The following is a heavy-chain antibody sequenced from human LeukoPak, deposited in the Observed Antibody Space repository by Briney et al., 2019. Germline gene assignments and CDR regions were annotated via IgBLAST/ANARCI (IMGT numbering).Heavy chain of an antibody. Sequence: GGSLRLSCTASGFTLGGYAMTWVRQAPGKGLEWVSSISGGSEDSYYADSVKGRFTISRDNSRSTLYLQMNSLRADDTAVYYCGRTIAQYSNSWLYYFYGLDVWGQGTTVTVSS. D-gene: IGHD6-13*01. CDR3: GRTIAQYSNSWLYYFYGLDV. J-gene: IGHJ6*02. CDR2: ISGGSEDS. CDR1: GFTLGGYA. V-gene: IGHV3-23*01.